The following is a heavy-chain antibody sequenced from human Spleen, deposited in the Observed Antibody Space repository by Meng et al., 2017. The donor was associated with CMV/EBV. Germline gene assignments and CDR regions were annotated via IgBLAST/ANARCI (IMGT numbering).Heavy chain of an antibody. Sequence: SGPTLVKPTPTLTLTCTFSGFSLSASGVGVGWIRQPPGKALEWLAFIYWNDDKRFSPSLKTRLTITKDTSKNQVVLTMTNMDPVDTATYYCAHRFSSSSGMGYFDSWGQGTLVTVSS. CDR1: GFSLSASGVG. CDR2: IYWNDDK. CDR3: AHRFSSSSGMGYFDS. V-gene: IGHV2-5*01. J-gene: IGHJ4*02. D-gene: IGHD6-6*01.